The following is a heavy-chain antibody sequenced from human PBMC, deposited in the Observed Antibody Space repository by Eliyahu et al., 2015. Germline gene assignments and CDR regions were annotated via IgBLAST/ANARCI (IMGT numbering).Heavy chain of an antibody. CDR1: GFTFXXYS. CDR3: ARDRGGIYCSGGSCYSDY. J-gene: IGHJ4*02. CDR2: ISSSSSYI. D-gene: IGHD2-15*01. Sequence: EVQLVESGGGLVKPGGSLRLSCAASGFTFXXYSMNWVRQAPGKGLEWVSSISSSSSYIYXADSVKGRFTISRXNAKNSLYLXMNSLRAEDTAVYYCARDRGGIYCSGGSCYSDYWGQGTLVTVSS. V-gene: IGHV3-21*01.